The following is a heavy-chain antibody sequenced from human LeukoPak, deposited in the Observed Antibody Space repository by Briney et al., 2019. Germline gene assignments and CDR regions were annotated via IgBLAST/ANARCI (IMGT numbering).Heavy chain of an antibody. CDR3: ARDFRVILTGYYKSDLGY. V-gene: IGHV1-2*02. Sequence: ASVKVSCRASGYTFADYYIHWVRQAPGQGLEWMGWINPNSGGTNYAQKFQGRVTMTRDMSTSTVYMELSSLRSEDTAVYYCARDFRVILTGYYKSDLGYWGQGTLVTVSS. CDR1: GYTFADYY. J-gene: IGHJ4*02. D-gene: IGHD3-9*01. CDR2: INPNSGGT.